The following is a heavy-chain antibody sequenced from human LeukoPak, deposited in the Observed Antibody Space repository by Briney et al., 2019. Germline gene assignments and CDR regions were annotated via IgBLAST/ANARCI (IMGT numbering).Heavy chain of an antibody. D-gene: IGHD3-10*01. J-gene: IGHJ4*02. CDR3: AKDRAVRGVITPLDY. V-gene: IGHV3-30*18. Sequence: QTGGSLRLSCAASGFTFDDYGMHWVRQAPGKGLEGVAVISYDGSNKYYADSVKGRFTISRDNSKNTLYLQMNSLRAEDTAVYYCAKDRAVRGVITPLDYWGQGTLVTVSS. CDR2: ISYDGSNK. CDR1: GFTFDDYG.